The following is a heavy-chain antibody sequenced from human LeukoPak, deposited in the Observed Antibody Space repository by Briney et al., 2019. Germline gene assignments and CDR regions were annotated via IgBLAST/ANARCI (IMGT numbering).Heavy chain of an antibody. V-gene: IGHV4-34*01. J-gene: IGHJ5*02. CDR1: GGSFSGYY. D-gene: IGHD6-13*01. CDR3: ASPGSSSSWYGGWFDP. CDR2: INHSGST. Sequence: PSETLSLTCAVYGGSFSGYYWSWIRQPPGKGLEWIGEINHSGSTNYNPSPKSRVTISVDTSKNQFSPKLSSVTAADTAVYYCASPGSSSSWYGGWFDPWGQGTLVTVSS.